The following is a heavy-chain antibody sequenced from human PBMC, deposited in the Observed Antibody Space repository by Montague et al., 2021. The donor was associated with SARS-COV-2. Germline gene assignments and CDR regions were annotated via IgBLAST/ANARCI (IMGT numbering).Heavy chain of an antibody. V-gene: IGHV6-1*01. CDR1: GDSVSHNRAA. CDR3: VRSQYSNTWFFDY. J-gene: IGHJ4*02. CDR2: TYFRTQWFH. D-gene: IGHD6-6*01. Sequence: CAISGDSVSHNRAAWNWHRQSPSGGLQLLGRTYFRTQWFHHYAXXXEDRVTVNADASKNHFSLQLTSVTPEDSAKYFCVRSQYSNTWFFDYWGQGAQVTVSS.